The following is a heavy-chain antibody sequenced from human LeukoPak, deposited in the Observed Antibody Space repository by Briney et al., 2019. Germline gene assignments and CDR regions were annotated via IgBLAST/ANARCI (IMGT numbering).Heavy chain of an antibody. CDR3: ARDLGIAVAKTISTWFDP. D-gene: IGHD6-19*01. CDR2: IYYSGST. J-gene: IGHJ5*02. V-gene: IGHV4-39*01. CDR1: GGSISSSSYY. Sequence: SETLSLTCTVSGGSISSSSYYWGCIRRPRGKGLEWIGSIYYSGSTYYNPSLKSRVTISADTSKNQFSLKLSSVTAADTAVYYCARDLGIAVAKTISTWFDPWGQGTPVTVSS.